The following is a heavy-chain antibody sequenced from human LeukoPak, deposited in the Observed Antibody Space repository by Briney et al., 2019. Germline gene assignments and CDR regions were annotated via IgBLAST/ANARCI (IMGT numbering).Heavy chain of an antibody. V-gene: IGHV4-59*01. J-gene: IGHJ4*02. D-gene: IGHD2-2*01. CDR2: IYYSGST. CDR1: GGSISSFY. CDR3: ARENDCSSTSCHLDY. Sequence: SETLSLACTVSGGSISSFYWGWIRQPPGKGLEWIGYIYYSGSTSYNPSLKSRVTISVDTSKNQFSLRLSSVTAADTAVYYCARENDCSSTSCHLDYWGLGTLVTVSS.